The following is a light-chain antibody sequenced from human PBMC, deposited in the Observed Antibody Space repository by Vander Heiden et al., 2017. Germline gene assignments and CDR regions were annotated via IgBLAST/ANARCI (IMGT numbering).Light chain of an antibody. J-gene: IGKJ4*01. CDR2: KAS. Sequence: DIQMTQSPSTLSASVGDRVTITCRASQSIDRWLAWYQQKPGKVPKLLIYKASSLQSGVPSRFSGSGSETEYSLTISSLQPDDCATYYCQQYKGQPLTFGGGTKVEIK. V-gene: IGKV1-5*03. CDR1: QSIDRW. CDR3: QQYKGQPLT.